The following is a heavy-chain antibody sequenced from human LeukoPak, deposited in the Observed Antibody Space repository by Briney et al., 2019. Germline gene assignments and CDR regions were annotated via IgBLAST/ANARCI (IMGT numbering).Heavy chain of an antibody. D-gene: IGHD6-13*01. CDR2: INWNGGST. J-gene: IGHJ6*03. V-gene: IGHV3-20*03. Sequence: PGGSLRLSYAASGFTFDDYGMNWVRQAPGKGLEWVSGINWNGGSTGYADSVKGRFTISRDNANNPLYLQMNSLRAEDTALYYCTKLIAPAPTWYMDVWGKGTTVTVSS. CDR3: TKLIAPAPTWYMDV. CDR1: GFTFDDYG.